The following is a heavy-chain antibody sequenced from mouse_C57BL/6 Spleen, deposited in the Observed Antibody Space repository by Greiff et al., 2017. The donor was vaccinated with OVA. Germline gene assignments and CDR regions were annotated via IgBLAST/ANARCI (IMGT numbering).Heavy chain of an antibody. CDR2: INPGSGGT. CDR3: ARTDYYGSRAWAMDY. Sequence: VQLKQSGAELVRPGTSVKVSCKASGYAFTNYLIEWVKQRPGQGLEWIGVINPGSGGTNYNEKFKGKATLTADKSSSTAYMQLSSLTSEDSAVYFCARTDYYGSRAWAMDYWGQGTSVTVSS. J-gene: IGHJ4*01. V-gene: IGHV1-54*01. D-gene: IGHD1-1*01. CDR1: GYAFTNYL.